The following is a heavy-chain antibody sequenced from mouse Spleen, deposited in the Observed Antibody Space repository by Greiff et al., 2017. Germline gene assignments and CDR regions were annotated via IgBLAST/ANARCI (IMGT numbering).Heavy chain of an antibody. Sequence: EVQGVESGGDLVKPGGSLKLSCAASGFTFSSYGMSWVRQTPDKRLEWVATISSGGSYTYYPDSVKGRFTISRDNAKNTLYLQMSSLKSEDTAMYYCARGDRDYFDYWGQGTTLTVSS. CDR3: ARGDRDYFDY. CDR2: ISSGGSYT. J-gene: IGHJ2*01. CDR1: GFTFSSYG. D-gene: IGHD3-3*01. V-gene: IGHV5-6*01.